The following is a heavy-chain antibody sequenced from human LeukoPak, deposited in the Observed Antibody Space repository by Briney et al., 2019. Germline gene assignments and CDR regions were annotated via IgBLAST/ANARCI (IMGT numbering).Heavy chain of an antibody. V-gene: IGHV3-23*01. CDR1: GFTFSTYA. Sequence: GGSLRLSCAASGFTFSTYAMHWVRQAPGKGLEWVSAISGSGGSTYYADSVKGRFTISRDNSKNTLYLQMNSLRAEDTAVYYCAKSGQWLVKDYWGQGTLVTVSS. J-gene: IGHJ4*02. D-gene: IGHD6-19*01. CDR3: AKSGQWLVKDY. CDR2: ISGSGGST.